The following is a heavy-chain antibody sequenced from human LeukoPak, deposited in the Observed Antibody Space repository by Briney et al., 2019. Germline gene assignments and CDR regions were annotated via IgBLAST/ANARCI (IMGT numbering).Heavy chain of an antibody. D-gene: IGHD2-2*01. CDR3: ASQSYARFDP. J-gene: IGHJ5*02. CDR2: ISSNSSYI. V-gene: IGHV3-21*01. Sequence: GGSLRLSCAASGFTFSSYSMNWVRQAPGKGLEWVSSISSNSSYIYYADSVKGRFTISRDNAKNSLYLQMNSLRAEDTAVYYCASQSYARFDPWGQGTLVTVPS. CDR1: GFTFSSYS.